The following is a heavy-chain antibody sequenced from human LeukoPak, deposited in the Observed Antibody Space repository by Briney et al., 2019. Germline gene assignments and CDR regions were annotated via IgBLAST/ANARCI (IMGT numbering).Heavy chain of an antibody. D-gene: IGHD3-22*01. CDR2: INPNSGGT. Sequence: ASMKVSCKASGYTFTGYYMHWVRQAPGQGLEWMGWINPNSGGTNYAQKFQGRVTITADKSTSTAYMELSSLRSEDTAVYYCARSPYYDSSGYYYSGGFDYWGQGTLVTVSS. J-gene: IGHJ4*02. V-gene: IGHV1-2*02. CDR3: ARSPYYDSSGYYYSGGFDY. CDR1: GYTFTGYY.